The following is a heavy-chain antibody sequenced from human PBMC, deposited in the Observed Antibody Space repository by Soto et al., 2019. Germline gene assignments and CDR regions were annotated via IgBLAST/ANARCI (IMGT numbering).Heavy chain of an antibody. CDR3: VRADIAATGAPFDY. J-gene: IGHJ4*02. CDR1: GGSFSGYY. V-gene: IGHV4-34*01. CDR2: INHSGST. Sequence: QVQLQQWGAGLLKPSETLSLTCAVYGGSFSGYYWSWIRQPPGQGLEWIGEINHSGSTNYNPALKSCVTISVYTSKHQSSRKLSSVTAADTAVYYCVRADIAATGAPFDYWGQGTLVTVSS. D-gene: IGHD6-13*01.